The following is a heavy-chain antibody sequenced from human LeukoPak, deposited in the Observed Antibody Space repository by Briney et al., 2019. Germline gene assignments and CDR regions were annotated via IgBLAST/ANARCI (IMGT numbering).Heavy chain of an antibody. Sequence: SETLSLTCAVSGGSISRYSWSWIRQPPGKGLEWIGYIHYSGSTKYNPSLKSRVTISVDTSKNQFSLKLSSVTAADTAVYYCARWYSSGWAFDYWGQGTLVTVSS. D-gene: IGHD6-19*01. CDR2: IHYSGST. V-gene: IGHV4-59*08. J-gene: IGHJ4*02. CDR3: ARWYSSGWAFDY. CDR1: GGSISRYS.